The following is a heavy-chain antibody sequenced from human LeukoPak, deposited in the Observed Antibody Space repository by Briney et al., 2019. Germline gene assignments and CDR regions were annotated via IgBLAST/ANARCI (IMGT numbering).Heavy chain of an antibody. CDR3: AKDRSGSYHNFFDY. CDR1: GFTFSTYG. D-gene: IGHD1-26*01. Sequence: GGSLRLSCVASGFTFSTYGMHWVRQAPGKGLDWVAFIRYDGNNKYYADSVKGRFTISRDNSKNTLYLQMNGLRAADTAVYYSAKDRSGSYHNFFDYWGQGTLVTVSS. CDR2: IRYDGNNK. J-gene: IGHJ4*02. V-gene: IGHV3-30*02.